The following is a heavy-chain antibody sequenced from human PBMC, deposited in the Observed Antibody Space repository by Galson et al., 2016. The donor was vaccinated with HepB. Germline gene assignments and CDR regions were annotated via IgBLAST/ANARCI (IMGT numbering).Heavy chain of an antibody. CDR2: FDPEHGET. D-gene: IGHD1-7*01. V-gene: IGHV1-24*01. CDR3: ATLGTTVA. CDR1: GYTLIEFS. J-gene: IGHJ4*02. Sequence: SVKVSCKVSGYTLIEFSMHWVRQAPGKGLEWMGRFDPEHGETTYAQKFQGRVTLTEDTSTDTAYMELSSLRSEDTAMYFCATLGTTVAWGQGSLVPVSA.